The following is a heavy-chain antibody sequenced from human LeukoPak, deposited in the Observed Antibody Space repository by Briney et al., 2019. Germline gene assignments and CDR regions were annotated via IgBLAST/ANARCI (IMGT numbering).Heavy chain of an antibody. V-gene: IGHV3-23*01. CDR3: AKDVPFCTSTDFHRWFDP. D-gene: IGHD2-2*01. Sequence: PGGSLRLSCAASGLIFSSHAMSWVRQAPGKGLEWVSSISGSGGSTYYANSVTGRFTISRDNSKNTLYLQMNSLRAEDTALYFCAKDVPFCTSTDFHRWFDPWGQGTLVTVSS. CDR2: ISGSGGST. J-gene: IGHJ5*02. CDR1: GLIFSSHA.